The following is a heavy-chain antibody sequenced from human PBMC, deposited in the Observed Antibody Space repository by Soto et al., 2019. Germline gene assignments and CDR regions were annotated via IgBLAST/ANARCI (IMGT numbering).Heavy chain of an antibody. D-gene: IGHD4-17*01. J-gene: IGHJ6*03. CDR2: IYYSGST. Sequence: SETLALTCTVSGGSISSYYWSWIRQPPGKGLEWIGYIYYSGSTNYNPSLKSRVTISVDTSKNQFSLKLSSVTAADTAVYYCARVNPDYGDYYYYYYYYMDVWGKGTTVTVS. CDR3: ARVNPDYGDYYYYYYYYMDV. V-gene: IGHV4-59*01. CDR1: GGSISSYY.